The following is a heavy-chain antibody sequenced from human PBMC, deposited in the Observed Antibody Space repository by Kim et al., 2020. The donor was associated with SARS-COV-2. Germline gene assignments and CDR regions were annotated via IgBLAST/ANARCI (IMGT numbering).Heavy chain of an antibody. D-gene: IGHD6-25*01. Sequence: GGSLRLSCVASGFTFTDHYMDWVRQAPGKGLEWLSRTTNKNNVYTTYAPSVKGRFTVSRDDSKNSLYLQMNSLKTEDTAVYYCARDTAAAMDVWGQGTT. CDR2: TTNKNNVYTT. J-gene: IGHJ6*02. CDR1: GFTFTDHY. V-gene: IGHV3-72*01. CDR3: ARDTAAAMDV.